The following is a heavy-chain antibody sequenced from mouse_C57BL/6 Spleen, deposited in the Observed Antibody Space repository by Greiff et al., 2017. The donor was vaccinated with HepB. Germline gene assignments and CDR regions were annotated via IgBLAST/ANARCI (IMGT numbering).Heavy chain of an antibody. CDR1: GYSITSGYY. CDR3: ARRSKYGSSYGWYFDV. CDR2: ISYDGSN. D-gene: IGHD1-1*01. V-gene: IGHV3-6*01. J-gene: IGHJ1*03. Sequence: EVQVVESGPGLVKPSQSLSLTCSVTGYSITSGYYWNWIRQFPGNKLEWMGYISYDGSNNYNPSLKNRISITRDTSKNQFFLKLNSVTTEDTATYYCARRSKYGSSYGWYFDVWGTGTTVTVSS.